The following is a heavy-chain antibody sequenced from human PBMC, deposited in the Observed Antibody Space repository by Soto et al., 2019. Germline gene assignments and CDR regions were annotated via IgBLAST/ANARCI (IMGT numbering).Heavy chain of an antibody. D-gene: IGHD2-8*02. CDR2: IYHSXST. V-gene: IGHV4-30-2*01. Sequence: TLSLTCAVSCGSIISGGYSWSWIRQPXGKGMEWIGXIYHSXSTYYKPSLKXXVTISVDTXKSQLSLKLSSVNDADKAVYYCARGGGVYYFDYWGQGTLVTVSS. CDR1: CGSIISGGYS. CDR3: ARGGGVYYFDY. J-gene: IGHJ4*02.